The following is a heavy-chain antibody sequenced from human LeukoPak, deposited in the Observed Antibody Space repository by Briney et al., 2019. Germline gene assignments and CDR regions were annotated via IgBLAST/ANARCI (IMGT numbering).Heavy chain of an antibody. CDR3: ARARVVDTAMVTGLYYYYYYYYMDV. D-gene: IGHD5-18*01. J-gene: IGHJ6*03. V-gene: IGHV4-59*01. CDR1: GGSISSYY. CDR2: IYYSGST. Sequence: SETLSLTCTVSGGSISSYYWSWIRQPPGKGLEWIGYIYYSGSTNYNPSLKSRVTVSVDTSKNQFSLKLSSVTAADTAVYYCARARVVDTAMVTGLYYYYYYYYMDVWGKGTTVTVSS.